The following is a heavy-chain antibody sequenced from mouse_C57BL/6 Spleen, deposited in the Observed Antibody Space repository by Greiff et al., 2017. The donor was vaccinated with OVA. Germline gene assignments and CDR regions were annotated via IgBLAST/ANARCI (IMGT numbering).Heavy chain of an antibody. V-gene: IGHV5-4*01. D-gene: IGHD2-5*01. CDR3: ARDETYYSNWFAY. Sequence: EVHLVESGGGLVKPGGSLKLSCAASGFTFSSYAMSWVRQTPEKRLEWVATISDGGSYTYYPDNVKGRFTISRDNAKNNLYLQMSHLKSEDTAMYYCARDETYYSNWFAYWGQGTLVTVSA. CDR2: ISDGGSYT. CDR1: GFTFSSYA. J-gene: IGHJ3*01.